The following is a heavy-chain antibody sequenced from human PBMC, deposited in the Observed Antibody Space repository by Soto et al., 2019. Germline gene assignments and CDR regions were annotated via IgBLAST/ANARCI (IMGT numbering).Heavy chain of an antibody. CDR1: AGSISTINYY. Sequence: QVQLQESGPGLVRPSQTLSLTCTVSAGSISTINYYWSWIRQHPEKGLEWIGYISYSGSTFYHSSANSRVTISLDTSKNQFSLTLTSVTAADTAVYYCARSAQWDGFDPWGQGTMVTVSS. D-gene: IGHD2-8*01. J-gene: IGHJ3*01. CDR2: ISYSGST. CDR3: ARSAQWDGFDP. V-gene: IGHV4-31*03.